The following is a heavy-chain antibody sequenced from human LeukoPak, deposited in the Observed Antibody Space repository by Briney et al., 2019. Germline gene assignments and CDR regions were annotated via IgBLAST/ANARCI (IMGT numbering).Heavy chain of an antibody. J-gene: IGHJ6*04. CDR3: AELGITMIGGV. CDR1: GFTFSGFA. D-gene: IGHD3-10*02. CDR2: ISGPSSHT. V-gene: IGHV3-21*01. Sequence: GGSLRLSCVASGFTFSGFAMIWVRQAPGKGLQWVSAISGPSSHTYYADSVKGRFTISRDNAENSLYLQMNSLRAEDTAVYYCAELGITMIGGVWGKGTTVTISS.